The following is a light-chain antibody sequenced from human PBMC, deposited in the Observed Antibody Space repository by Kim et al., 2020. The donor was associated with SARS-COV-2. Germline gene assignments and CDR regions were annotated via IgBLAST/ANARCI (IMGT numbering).Light chain of an antibody. V-gene: IGKV1-12*01. J-gene: IGKJ4*01. CDR2: GIS. CDR1: RGIIDW. CDR3: QHAHEFPLT. Sequence: DIQLTQSPSSVSASVGDRVTITCRASRGIIDWLAWYQQQPGKAPRLLIYGISNLQSGVPSRFSGSGSRTDFTLTINSLQPEDFATYYCQHAHEFPLTFGGGTKVDIK.